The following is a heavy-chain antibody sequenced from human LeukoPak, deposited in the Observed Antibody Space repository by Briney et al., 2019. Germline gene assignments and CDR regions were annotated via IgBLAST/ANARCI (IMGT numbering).Heavy chain of an antibody. CDR1: GFTFSSYA. Sequence: PGGSLRLSCAASGFTFSSYAMSWVRQAPGKGPEWVSAISGSGDSTYYADSDSVKGRFSISRDNTKNTLYLQMNSLRADDTAVYYCAKASGSRPLWGQGTLVTVSS. CDR3: AKASGSRPL. J-gene: IGHJ4*02. D-gene: IGHD1-26*01. V-gene: IGHV3-23*01. CDR2: ISGSGDST.